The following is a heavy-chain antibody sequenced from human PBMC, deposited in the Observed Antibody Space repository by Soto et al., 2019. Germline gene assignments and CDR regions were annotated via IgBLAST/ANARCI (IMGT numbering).Heavy chain of an antibody. CDR2: ITDSSDTV. Sequence: GGSLKLSCVASGFCFSNYNMNWVRQAPGKGLEWVSYITDSSDTVHYADSVRGRFTISRDNAESSLYLQMNSLRDEDTAVYFCARDFGHGYYLDYWGRGTLVTVSS. V-gene: IGHV3-48*02. J-gene: IGHJ4*02. D-gene: IGHD3-3*01. CDR1: GFCFSNYN. CDR3: ARDFGHGYYLDY.